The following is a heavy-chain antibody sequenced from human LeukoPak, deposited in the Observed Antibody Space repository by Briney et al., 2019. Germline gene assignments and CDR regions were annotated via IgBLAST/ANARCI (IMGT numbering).Heavy chain of an antibody. Sequence: ASVKVSCKASGYTFTSYDINWVRQATGQGLEWMGWMNPNRGNTGYAQKFQGRVTMTRNTSISTAYMELSSLRSEDTAVYYCAREGAFPQGSIAAAGTCGMDVWGQGTTVTVSS. J-gene: IGHJ6*02. CDR1: GYTFTSYD. D-gene: IGHD6-13*01. CDR2: MNPNRGNT. V-gene: IGHV1-8*01. CDR3: AREGAFPQGSIAAAGTCGMDV.